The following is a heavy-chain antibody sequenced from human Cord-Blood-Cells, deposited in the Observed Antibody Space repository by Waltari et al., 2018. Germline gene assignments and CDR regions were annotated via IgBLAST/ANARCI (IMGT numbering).Heavy chain of an antibody. CDR2: IIPNLGIA. Sequence: QVQLVQSGAEVKKPGSSVKVSCKASGGTFSSYAISWVRQSPGQGLEWMGGIIPNLGIANYAQKFQGRVTITADKSTSTAYMELSSLRSEDTAVYYCARGYCSGGSCYFDYWGQGTLVTVSS. J-gene: IGHJ4*02. V-gene: IGHV1-69*10. CDR3: ARGYCSGGSCYFDY. D-gene: IGHD2-15*01. CDR1: GGTFSSYA.